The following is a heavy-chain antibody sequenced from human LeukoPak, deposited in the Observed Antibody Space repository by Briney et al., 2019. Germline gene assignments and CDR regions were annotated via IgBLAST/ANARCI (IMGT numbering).Heavy chain of an antibody. CDR2: ISHSGST. D-gene: IGHD3-22*01. J-gene: IGHJ4*02. V-gene: IGHV4-38-2*01. CDR1: GYSISSDYY. Sequence: PSETLSLTCAVSGYSISSDYYWGWIRQPLGKGLEWIGSISHSGSTYYNPSLKSRVTISVDTSKNHFSLKLSSVTAADTAVYYCARNITMIVFDYWGQGTLVTVSS. CDR3: ARNITMIVFDY.